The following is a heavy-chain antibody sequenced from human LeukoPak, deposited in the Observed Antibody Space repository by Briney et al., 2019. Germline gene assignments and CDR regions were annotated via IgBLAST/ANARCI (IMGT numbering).Heavy chain of an antibody. CDR1: GGSISNTNW. D-gene: IGHD2-8*01. V-gene: IGHV4-4*02. CDR3: SRENGAFSPFGY. J-gene: IGHJ4*02. Sequence: PSETLSLTCGASGGSISNTNWWSWVRQPPGQGLEWIGEISLTGLTHYNPSLESRVTVSLDKSKNQLSLYLTSVSAADTAVYFCSRENGAFSPFGYWGQGTLVTVLS. CDR2: ISLTGLT.